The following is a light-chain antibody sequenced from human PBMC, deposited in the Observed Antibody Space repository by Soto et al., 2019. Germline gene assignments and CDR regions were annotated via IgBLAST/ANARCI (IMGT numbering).Light chain of an antibody. CDR3: QQYDKSVLT. Sequence: EIVLTQSPGTLSLSPGERATLSCRASQSVSSSYLAWYQQKAGQAPRLLIYAASRRATGIPDRFSGSGSGTDFTLTISRLEPEDFALYYCQQYDKSVLTFGGGTKGDSK. J-gene: IGKJ4*01. CDR2: AAS. CDR1: QSVSSSY. V-gene: IGKV3-20*01.